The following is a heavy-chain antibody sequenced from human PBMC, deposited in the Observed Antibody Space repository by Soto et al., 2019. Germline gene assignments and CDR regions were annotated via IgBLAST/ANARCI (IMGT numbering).Heavy chain of an antibody. CDR1: GGSFSGYY. CDR3: ALYRSHNKYYYYGVDV. J-gene: IGHJ6*02. V-gene: IGHV4-34*02. Sequence: QVQLQQWGAGLLKPSETLSLTCAGYGGSFSGYYWSWIRQTPGKGLEWIGEINHSGGTNYKPYLKSRVTISVDTSKTQFSLKLSSVTAADTAVYYCALYRSHNKYYYYGVDVWGQGTTVTVSS. CDR2: INHSGGT. D-gene: IGHD6-13*01.